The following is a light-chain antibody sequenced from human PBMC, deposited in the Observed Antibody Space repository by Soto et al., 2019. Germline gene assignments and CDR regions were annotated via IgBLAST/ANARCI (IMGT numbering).Light chain of an antibody. Sequence: DIQMTQSPSSLSASVGDSVTITCRASQTINKYLNWYQHKPGKPPKLLVFAASSLQTGVPTRFSGSGAGTYFTLTINNLQYEDFVTYYCQQSYAIPGTFGRGTRVEIK. J-gene: IGKJ1*01. CDR3: QQSYAIPGT. CDR1: QTINKY. V-gene: IGKV1-39*01. CDR2: AAS.